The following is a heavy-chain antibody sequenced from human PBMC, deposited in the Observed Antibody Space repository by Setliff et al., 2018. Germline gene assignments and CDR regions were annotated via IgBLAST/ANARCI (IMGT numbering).Heavy chain of an antibody. Sequence: GGSLRLSCAASGFTFSIYSMHWVCQAPGKGLEWVSSISPRSIYIYYADSVKGRFTISRDNSKNTVYLQMDSLRDDDTGVYYCAGDLRGVVSAKGYFDYWGLGTLVTVSS. J-gene: IGHJ4*02. CDR1: GFTFSIYS. V-gene: IGHV3-21*01. CDR2: ISPRSIYI. CDR3: AGDLRGVVSAKGYFDY. D-gene: IGHD2-21*02.